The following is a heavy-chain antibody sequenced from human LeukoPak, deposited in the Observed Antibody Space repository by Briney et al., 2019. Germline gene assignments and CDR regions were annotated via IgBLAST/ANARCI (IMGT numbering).Heavy chain of an antibody. CDR2: INPSGGST. Sequence: GASVKVSCKASGYTFTSYYVHWVRQAPGQGLEWMGIINPSGGSTTYAQKFQGRVTMTRDTSTSTVYMELSSPRSEDTAVYYCARVRFSSGWYIAFDMWGQGTMVTVSS. J-gene: IGHJ3*02. D-gene: IGHD6-19*01. V-gene: IGHV1-46*01. CDR1: GYTFTSYY. CDR3: ARVRFSSGWYIAFDM.